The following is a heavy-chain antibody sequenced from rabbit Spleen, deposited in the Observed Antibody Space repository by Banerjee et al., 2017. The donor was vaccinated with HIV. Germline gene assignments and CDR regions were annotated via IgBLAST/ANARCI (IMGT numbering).Heavy chain of an antibody. V-gene: IGHV1S45*01. J-gene: IGHJ6*01. Sequence: QEQLEESGGGLVKPEGSLTLTCKASGVSFSSSDYMCWVRQAPGKGLEWISCIAGSSSGFTYFASWAKGRFTISKTSSTTVTLQVTSLTAADTATYFCARDSGTSFSSYGMDLWGPGTLVTVS. CDR1: GVSFSSSDY. D-gene: IGHD8-1*01. CDR3: ARDSGTSFSSYGMDL. CDR2: IAGSSSGFT.